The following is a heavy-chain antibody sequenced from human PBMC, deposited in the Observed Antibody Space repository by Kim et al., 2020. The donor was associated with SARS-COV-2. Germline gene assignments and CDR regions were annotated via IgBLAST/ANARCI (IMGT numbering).Heavy chain of an antibody. J-gene: IGHJ3*02. CDR2: INHSGST. CDR1: GGSFSGYY. D-gene: IGHD3-22*01. Sequence: SETLSLTCAVYGGSFSGYYWSWIRQPPGKGLEWIGEINHSGSTNYNPSLKSRVTISVDTSKNQFSLKLSSVTAADTAVYYCARGQRRPAPFYYDSRHYAFDIWGQGTMVTVSS. V-gene: IGHV4-34*01. CDR3: ARGQRRPAPFYYDSRHYAFDI.